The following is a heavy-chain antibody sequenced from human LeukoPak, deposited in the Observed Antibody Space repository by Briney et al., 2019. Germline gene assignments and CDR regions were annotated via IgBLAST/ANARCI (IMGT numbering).Heavy chain of an antibody. V-gene: IGHV1-69*13. Sequence: SVKVSCKASGYTFTSYGISWVRQAPGQGLEWMGGIIPIFGTTNYAPKFQGRVTFTADGSTSTVYMELSSLRSEDTAVYYCARVGGGSSTWYGWFDPWGQGTLVTVSS. CDR3: ARVGGGSSTWYGWFDP. CDR1: GYTFTSYG. D-gene: IGHD6-13*01. CDR2: IIPIFGTT. J-gene: IGHJ5*02.